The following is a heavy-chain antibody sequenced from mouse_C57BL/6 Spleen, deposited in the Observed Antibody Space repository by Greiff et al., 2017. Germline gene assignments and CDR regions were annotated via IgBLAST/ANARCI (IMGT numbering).Heavy chain of an antibody. CDR3: ARRAYGSIMDD. CDR1: GYTFTSYW. D-gene: IGHD1-1*01. V-gene: IGHV1-52*01. J-gene: IGHJ4*01. Sequence: VQLQQPGAELVRPGSSVKLSCKASGYTFTSYWMHWVKQRPIQGLEWIGNIDPSDSETHYNQKFKDKATLTVDKSSSTAYMQLSSLTSEDSAVYYCARRAYGSIMDDWGQGTSVTVSS. CDR2: IDPSDSET.